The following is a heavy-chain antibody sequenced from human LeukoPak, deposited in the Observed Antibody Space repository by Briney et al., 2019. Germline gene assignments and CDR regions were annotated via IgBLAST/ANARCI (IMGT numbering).Heavy chain of an antibody. Sequence: GGSLRLSCAASGFTFSGYWMHWVRQAPGKGLVWVSRIKSDGSSTNYADSVKGRFTISRDNAKNSLYLQMNSLRAEDTAVYYCASVAPPRGYSYGYGYFDYWGQGTLVTVSS. J-gene: IGHJ4*02. CDR3: ASVAPPRGYSYGYGYFDY. CDR1: GFTFSGYW. D-gene: IGHD5-18*01. CDR2: IKSDGSST. V-gene: IGHV3-74*01.